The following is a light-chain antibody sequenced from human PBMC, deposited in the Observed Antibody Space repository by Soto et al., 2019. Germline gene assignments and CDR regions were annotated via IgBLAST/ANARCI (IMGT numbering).Light chain of an antibody. J-gene: IGKJ1*01. CDR1: QSLIHSDGDTY. CDR2: KVS. CDR3: MQGTHLPWT. V-gene: IGKV2-30*02. Sequence: DVVMTQSPLSLPVTLGQPASISCRSSQSLIHSDGDTYLNWFQQRPGQSPRRLIYKVSDRDSGVPDRFSGSGSGTDFTLKISRVEAEDVGVYYCMQGTHLPWTLGRGTEVEIK.